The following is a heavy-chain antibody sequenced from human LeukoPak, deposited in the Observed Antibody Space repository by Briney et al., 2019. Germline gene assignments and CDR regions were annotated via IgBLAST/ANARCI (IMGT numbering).Heavy chain of an antibody. CDR3: AKDMGQQLDYFDY. CDR1: GFTFDDYA. D-gene: IGHD6-13*01. Sequence: GGSLRLSCAASGFTFDDYAMHWVRQAPGKGLEWVSGISWNSGSIGYADSVKGRFTISRDNAKNSLYLQMNSLRAEDTALYYCAKDMGQQLDYFDYWGQGTLVTVPS. J-gene: IGHJ4*02. CDR2: ISWNSGSI. V-gene: IGHV3-9*01.